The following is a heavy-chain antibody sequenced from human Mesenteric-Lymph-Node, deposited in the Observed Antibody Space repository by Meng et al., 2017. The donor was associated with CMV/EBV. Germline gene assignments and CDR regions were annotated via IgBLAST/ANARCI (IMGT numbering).Heavy chain of an antibody. Sequence: SETLSLTCTVSGGSISSSTDYWAWIRQPPGKGLEWIGSVNYGGSTSSNPSLKSRVTIFVDTSKNQLSLKLNSVTAAETAVFYCARSTGAAAYDPWGQGTLVTVSS. V-gene: IGHV4-39*01. CDR2: VNYGGST. CDR1: GGSISSSTDY. D-gene: IGHD2-15*01. CDR3: ARSTGAAAYDP. J-gene: IGHJ5*02.